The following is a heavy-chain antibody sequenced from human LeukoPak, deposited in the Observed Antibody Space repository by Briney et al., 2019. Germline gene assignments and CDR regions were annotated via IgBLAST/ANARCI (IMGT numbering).Heavy chain of an antibody. Sequence: PGGSLRLSCAASGFTFSTYGMNWVRQAPGKGLEWVAYITGSSSTINYADSVKGRFTISRDNAKNSLYLQMNSLRDEDTAVYYCARGITAAPRSAFDIWGQGTKVTVTS. V-gene: IGHV3-48*02. D-gene: IGHD6-25*01. CDR1: GFTFSTYG. J-gene: IGHJ3*02. CDR3: ARGITAAPRSAFDI. CDR2: ITGSSSTI.